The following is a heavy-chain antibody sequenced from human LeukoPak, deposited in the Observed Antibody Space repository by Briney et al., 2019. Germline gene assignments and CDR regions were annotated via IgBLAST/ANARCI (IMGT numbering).Heavy chain of an antibody. CDR2: ISYDGSNK. Sequence: GRSLRLFCAASGFTFSSYAMHWDRQAPGKGLEWVAVISYDGSNKYYADSVKGRFTISRDNSKNTLYLQMNSLRAEDTAVYYCARPPPWELLHFDYWGQGTLVTVSP. D-gene: IGHD1-26*01. V-gene: IGHV3-30*04. CDR3: ARPPPWELLHFDY. J-gene: IGHJ4*02. CDR1: GFTFSSYA.